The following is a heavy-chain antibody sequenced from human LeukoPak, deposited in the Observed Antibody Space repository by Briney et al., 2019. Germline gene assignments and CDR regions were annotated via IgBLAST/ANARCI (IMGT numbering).Heavy chain of an antibody. CDR1: GYSLSDYW. V-gene: IGHV5-51*01. CDR2: IYPGDFDT. CDR3: ARRGSFSYIDF. D-gene: IGHD1-26*01. J-gene: IGHJ4*02. Sequence: AESLKISCKGSGYSLSDYWIGWVRQTPGKGLEWMGMIYPGDFDTSYSPSFQGRVTISADKSISTAYLQWRSLQASDTAVYYCARRGSFSYIDFWGQGTLVTVSS.